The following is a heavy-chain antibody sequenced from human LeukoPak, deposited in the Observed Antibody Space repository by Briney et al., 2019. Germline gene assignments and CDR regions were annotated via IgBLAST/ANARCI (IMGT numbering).Heavy chain of an antibody. CDR1: GFTFNSYG. CDR2: IYYDGRNK. CDR3: VKDQSKVFGYFDL. Sequence: QAGGSLRLSCAASGFTFNSYGLHWVRQAPGKGLEWVAFIYYDGRNKYYTDSVKGRFTISRDNSKNTVYLQMNSLRTEDTALYYCVKDQSKVFGYFDLWGRGTLVTVSS. J-gene: IGHJ2*01. V-gene: IGHV3-30*02.